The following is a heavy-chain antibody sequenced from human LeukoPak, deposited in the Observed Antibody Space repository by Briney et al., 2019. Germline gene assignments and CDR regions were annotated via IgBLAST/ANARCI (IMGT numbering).Heavy chain of an antibody. J-gene: IGHJ4*02. CDR1: GYRFIYYY. CDR3: APTAEAYTSWWRV. CDR2: INPDSGFT. V-gene: IGHV1-2*02. Sequence: GASVKVSCKAPGYRFIYYYMHWVRQAPGQGLEFMGWINPDSGFTNYAQKFKGRVTMTRDTSISTAYLELRSLTSDDTAVYYCAPTAEAYTSWWRVWGQGTLVTVSS. D-gene: IGHD3-16*01.